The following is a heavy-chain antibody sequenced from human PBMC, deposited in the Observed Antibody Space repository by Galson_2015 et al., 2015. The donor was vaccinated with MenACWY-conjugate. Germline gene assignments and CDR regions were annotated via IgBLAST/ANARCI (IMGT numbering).Heavy chain of an antibody. V-gene: IGHV3-7*03. CDR3: AREDFYRCDY. Sequence: SLRLSCAASGFTFSNYWMTWVRQAPGKGLEWLTKIKEDGTDKYYVDSVRGRFTISRDNAKNSLYLRMNSLRDDDTAVYYCAREDFYRCDYWGQGTLVTVSS. CDR2: IKEDGTDK. D-gene: IGHD2/OR15-2a*01. CDR1: GFTFSNYW. J-gene: IGHJ4*02.